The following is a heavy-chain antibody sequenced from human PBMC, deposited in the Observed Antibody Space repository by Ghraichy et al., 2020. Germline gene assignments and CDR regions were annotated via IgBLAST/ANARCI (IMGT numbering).Heavy chain of an antibody. Sequence: GESLNISCAASGFTFSSYWMHWVRQAPGKGLVWVSRINSDGSSTNYADSVKGRFTISRDNAKNTLYLQMNSLRAEDTAVYYCARDLNYDRSGYWGQGTLVTVSS. V-gene: IGHV3-74*01. CDR3: ARDLNYDRSGY. CDR1: GFTFSSYW. CDR2: INSDGSST. J-gene: IGHJ4*02. D-gene: IGHD3-22*01.